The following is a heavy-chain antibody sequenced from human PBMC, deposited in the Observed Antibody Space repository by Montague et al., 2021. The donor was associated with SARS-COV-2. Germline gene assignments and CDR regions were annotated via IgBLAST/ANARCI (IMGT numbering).Heavy chain of an antibody. CDR1: GGSISSGSYY. Sequence: TLSLTCTVSGGSISSGSYYWSWLRQPAGKGLEWIGRIYTSGSTNYNPPLKSLVTISVDTSKNQFSLKLSSVTAADTAVYYCARADFWSGYLYFDYWGQGTLVAVSS. V-gene: IGHV4-61*02. CDR3: ARADFWSGYLYFDY. CDR2: IYTSGST. J-gene: IGHJ4*02. D-gene: IGHD3-3*01.